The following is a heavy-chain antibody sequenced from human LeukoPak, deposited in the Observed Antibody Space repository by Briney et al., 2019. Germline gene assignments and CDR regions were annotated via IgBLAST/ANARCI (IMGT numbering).Heavy chain of an antibody. D-gene: IGHD6-19*01. CDR3: ARSIAVAGSVCDY. J-gene: IGHJ4*02. CDR1: GFTFSSYA. Sequence: TGGSLRLSCAASGFTFSSYAMSWVRQAPGKGLEWVSAISGSGGSTYYADSVKGRFTTSRDNSKNTLYLQMNSLRAEDTAVYYCARSIAVAGSVCDYWGQGALVTVSS. CDR2: ISGSGGST. V-gene: IGHV3-23*01.